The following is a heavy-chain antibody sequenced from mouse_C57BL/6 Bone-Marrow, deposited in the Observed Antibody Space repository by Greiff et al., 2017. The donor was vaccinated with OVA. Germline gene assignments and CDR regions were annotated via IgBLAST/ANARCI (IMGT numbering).Heavy chain of an antibody. V-gene: IGHV1-55*01. CDR3: ARGRYDYGGDAMDY. D-gene: IGHD2-4*01. CDR2: IYPGSGST. Sequence: QVHVKQPGAELVKPGASVKMSCKASGYTFTSYWITWVKQRPGQGLEWIGDIYPGSGSTNYNEKFKSKATLTVDTSSSTAYKQLSSLTSEDSAVYYCARGRYDYGGDAMDYWGQGTSVTVSS. CDR1: GYTFTSYW. J-gene: IGHJ4*01.